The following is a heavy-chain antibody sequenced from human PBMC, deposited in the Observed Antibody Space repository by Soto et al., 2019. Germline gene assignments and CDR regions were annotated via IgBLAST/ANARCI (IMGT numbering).Heavy chain of an antibody. CDR1: GYTFTNYG. J-gene: IGHJ4*02. V-gene: IGHV1-18*01. CDR2: ISAYSGST. CDR3: ARDGPHITIFGYGDY. D-gene: IGHD3-3*01. Sequence: ASVKVSCKASGYTFTNYGIAWVRQAPGQGLEWMGWISAYSGSTDYAPKLQGRVTMTKDTSTSTVYMELSSLRTDDTAVYYCARDGPHITIFGYGDYWGQGNLVTVSS.